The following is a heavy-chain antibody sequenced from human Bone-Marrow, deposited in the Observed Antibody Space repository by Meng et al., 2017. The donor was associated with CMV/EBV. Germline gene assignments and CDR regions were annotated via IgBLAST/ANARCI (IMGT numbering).Heavy chain of an antibody. J-gene: IGHJ6*02. CDR3: AREGAKLSYYYYGMDV. D-gene: IGHD4-23*01. CDR2: IYSGGSST. Sequence: GGSLRLSCAASGFTFSSYAMSWVRQAPGKGLEWVSVIYSGGSSTYYADSVKGRFTISRDNSKNTLYLQMNSLRAEDTAVYYCAREGAKLSYYYYGMDVWGQGTTVTVSS. CDR1: GFTFSSYA. V-gene: IGHV3-23*03.